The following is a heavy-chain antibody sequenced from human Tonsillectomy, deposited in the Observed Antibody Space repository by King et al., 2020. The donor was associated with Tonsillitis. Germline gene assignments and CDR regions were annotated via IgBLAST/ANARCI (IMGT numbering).Heavy chain of an antibody. Sequence: LQLQESGPGLVKPSETLSLICTVSGGSMITTDYYWGWIRQPPGKGLEWIGSAFYSGDAYYNTSLKSRVTISVDTSKSQFSLKMSSMTAADTAVYYCARQGVRGYDILTGYPIEYWGQGTLVTVSS. D-gene: IGHD3-9*01. CDR1: GGSMITTDYY. J-gene: IGHJ4*02. V-gene: IGHV4-39*01. CDR3: ARQGVRGYDILTGYPIEY. CDR2: AFYSGDA.